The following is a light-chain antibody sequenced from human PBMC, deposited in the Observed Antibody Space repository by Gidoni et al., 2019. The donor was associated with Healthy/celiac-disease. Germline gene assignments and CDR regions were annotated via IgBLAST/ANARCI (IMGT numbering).Light chain of an antibody. J-gene: IGLJ3*02. V-gene: IGLV7-43*01. CDR2: STS. Sequence: QTVVTQEPSLTVSPGGTVTLTCASSTGAVTSGYYPNWFQQKPGQAPRALIYSTSKKRSWTPARFAGSLLGGKAALTLSGVQPEDEAEYYCLLYYGGARVFGGGTKLTVL. CDR1: TGAVTSGYY. CDR3: LLYYGGARV.